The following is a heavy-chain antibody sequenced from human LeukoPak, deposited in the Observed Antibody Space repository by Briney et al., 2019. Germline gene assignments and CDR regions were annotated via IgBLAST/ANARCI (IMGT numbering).Heavy chain of an antibody. D-gene: IGHD6-13*01. J-gene: IGHJ4*02. CDR3: ARAAAGFDY. CDR1: GGSISSYY. Sequence: SETLSLTCTASGGSISSYYWSWIRQPPGKGLEWIGYIYYSGSINYNPSLKSRVTISVDTSKNQFSLKLSSVTAADTAVYYCARAAAGFDYWGQGTLVTVSS. CDR2: IYYSGSI. V-gene: IGHV4-59*01.